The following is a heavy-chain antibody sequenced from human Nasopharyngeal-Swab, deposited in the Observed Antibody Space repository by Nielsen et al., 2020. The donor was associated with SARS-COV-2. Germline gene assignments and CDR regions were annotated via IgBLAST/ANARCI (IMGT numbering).Heavy chain of an antibody. V-gene: IGHV3-33*01. J-gene: IGHJ4*02. CDR1: GFTFSSYG. Sequence: GESLKISCAASGFTFSSYGMHWVRQAPGKGLEWVAVIWYDGSNKYYADSVKGRFTISRDNSKNTLYLQMNSLRAEDTAVYYCARHERPWLLLRLPIGYFDYWGQGTLVTVSS. CDR3: ARHERPWLLLRLPIGYFDY. CDR2: IWYDGSNK. D-gene: IGHD3-22*01.